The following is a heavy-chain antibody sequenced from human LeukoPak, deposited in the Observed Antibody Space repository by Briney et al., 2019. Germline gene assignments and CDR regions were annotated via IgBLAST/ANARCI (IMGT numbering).Heavy chain of an antibody. CDR1: GFTFSSYS. Sequence: PGGSLRLSCAASGFTFSSYSMNWVRQAPGKGLEWVSYISSSGISIYYADSVKGRFTISRDKAKNSLYLQMNSLRAEDTAVYYCARDPTPTQLWFRGSFDYWGQGALVTVSS. D-gene: IGHD5-18*01. V-gene: IGHV3-48*01. J-gene: IGHJ4*02. CDR3: ARDPTPTQLWFRGSFDY. CDR2: ISSSGISI.